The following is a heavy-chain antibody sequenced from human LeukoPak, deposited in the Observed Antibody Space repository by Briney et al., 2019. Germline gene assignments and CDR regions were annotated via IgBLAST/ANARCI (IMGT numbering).Heavy chain of an antibody. D-gene: IGHD1-26*01. CDR1: GFTFSSYA. CDR3: AKDVMNSGSWGDY. V-gene: IGHV3-23*01. CDR2: ISGSGGSP. J-gene: IGHJ4*02. Sequence: PGASLRLSCAASGFTFSSYAMSWVRQAPGKGLEWVSAISGSGGSPYYADSVKGRFTISRDNSKNTLYLQMNSLRAEDTAVYYCAKDVMNSGSWGDYWGQGTLVTVSS.